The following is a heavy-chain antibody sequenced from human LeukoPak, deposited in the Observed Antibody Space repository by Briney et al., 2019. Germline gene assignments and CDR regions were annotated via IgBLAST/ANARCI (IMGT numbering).Heavy chain of an antibody. Sequence: ASVKVSCKASGYTFTGYYMHWVRQAPGQGLEWMGWINPNSGGTNYAQKFRGRVTMTRDTSISTAYMELSRLRSDDTAVYYCAREVVPAAISFDPWGQGTLVTVSS. D-gene: IGHD2-2*02. CDR2: INPNSGGT. CDR3: AREVVPAAISFDP. CDR1: GYTFTGYY. V-gene: IGHV1-2*02. J-gene: IGHJ5*02.